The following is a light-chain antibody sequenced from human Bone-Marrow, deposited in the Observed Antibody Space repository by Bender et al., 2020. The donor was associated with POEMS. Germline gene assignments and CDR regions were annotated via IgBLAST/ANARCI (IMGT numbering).Light chain of an antibody. CDR2: EGN. CDR3: CSFAGRSTWI. Sequence: QSALPQPASVSGSPGQSVTISCTGTSSDVGSSDLVPWYQQYPGKAPKLIIYEGNRRPSGVSSRFSGSKSGNTASLTISFLEAEDEADYYCCSFAGRSTWIFGGGTKLTV. CDR1: SSDVGSSDL. V-gene: IGLV2-23*01. J-gene: IGLJ2*01.